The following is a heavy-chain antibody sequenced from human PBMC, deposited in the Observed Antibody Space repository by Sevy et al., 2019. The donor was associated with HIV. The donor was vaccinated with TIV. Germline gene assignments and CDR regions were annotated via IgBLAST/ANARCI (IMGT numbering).Heavy chain of an antibody. CDR2: INAGNGNR. Sequence: ASVKVSCKGSGYTFTRYAMHWVRQAPGQRLEWMGWINAGNGNRKYSQRFQGRVTITRDTSASTAYMELSSLRSEDTAVYYCAREIRFLAGNWFDPWGQGTLVTVSS. D-gene: IGHD3-3*01. J-gene: IGHJ5*02. CDR3: AREIRFLAGNWFDP. V-gene: IGHV1-3*01. CDR1: GYTFTRYA.